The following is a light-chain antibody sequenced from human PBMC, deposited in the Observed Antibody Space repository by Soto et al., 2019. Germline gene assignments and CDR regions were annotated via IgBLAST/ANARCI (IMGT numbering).Light chain of an antibody. Sequence: DIQMTQSPSSLSASVGDRVTITCRASQGISNYIAWYQQKPGKAPKLLISAASTLQSGVPSRFSGSGSGTDFTLTISSQPEDVATYSCQKYNSVPLFGPGTKVDIK. CDR1: QGISNY. J-gene: IGKJ3*01. V-gene: IGKV1-27*01. CDR2: AAS. CDR3: QKYNSVPL.